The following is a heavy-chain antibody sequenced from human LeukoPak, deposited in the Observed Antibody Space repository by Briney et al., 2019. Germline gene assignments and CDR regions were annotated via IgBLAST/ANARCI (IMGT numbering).Heavy chain of an antibody. D-gene: IGHD3-22*01. V-gene: IGHV4-39*01. CDR2: FSYSGGT. J-gene: IGHJ4*02. CDR1: GASISSSNYY. Sequence: SETLSLTCTVSGASISSSNYYWGWIRQPPGKGLELIGSFSYSGGTDYHPSLKSRVTIPEVTSKSQFSLKLSSVTAADTAVYYCAGKVVGTMIDYWGQGTLVTVSP. CDR3: AGKVVGTMIDY.